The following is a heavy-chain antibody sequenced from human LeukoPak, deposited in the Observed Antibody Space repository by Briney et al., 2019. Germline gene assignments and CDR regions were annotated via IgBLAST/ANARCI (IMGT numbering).Heavy chain of an antibody. D-gene: IGHD3-10*01. CDR2: IKSKTDGGTT. J-gene: IGHJ4*02. Sequence: GGSLRLSCAASGFTVSSNYMSWVRQAPGKGLEWVGRIKSKTDGGTTDYAAPVKGRFTISRDDSKNTLYLQMNSLKTEDTAVYYCTTDLWLGLDYWGQGTLVTVSS. V-gene: IGHV3-15*01. CDR1: GFTVSSNY. CDR3: TTDLWLGLDY.